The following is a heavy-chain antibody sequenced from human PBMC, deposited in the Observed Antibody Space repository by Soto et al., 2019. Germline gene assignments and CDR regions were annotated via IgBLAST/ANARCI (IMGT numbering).Heavy chain of an antibody. CDR2: IWYDGSNK. Sequence: GGSLRLSCAASGFTFSSYGMHWVRQAPGKGLEWVAVIWYDGSNKYYADSVKGRFTISRDNSKNTLYLQMNSLRAEDTAVYYCARGGATIFGVVHWPFDYWGQGTLVTVSS. V-gene: IGHV3-33*01. CDR1: GFTFSSYG. CDR3: ARGGATIFGVVHWPFDY. D-gene: IGHD3-3*01. J-gene: IGHJ4*02.